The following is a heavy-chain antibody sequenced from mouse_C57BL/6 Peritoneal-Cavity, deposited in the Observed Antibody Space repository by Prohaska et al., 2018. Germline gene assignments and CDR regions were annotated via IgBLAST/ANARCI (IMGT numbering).Heavy chain of an antibody. CDR1: GYTFTSYW. CDR3: ARWALYGNYESFV. V-gene: IGHV1-59*01. D-gene: IGHD2-1*01. Sequence: GAELVRPGTSVKSSCKASGYTFTSYWMHLVKQRPGQGLEWIGVIDPSDSYTNYNQKFKGKATLTVDTSSSTAYMQLSSLTSEDSAVYYCARWALYGNYESFVWGTGTTVTVAS. CDR2: IDPSDSYT. J-gene: IGHJ1*03.